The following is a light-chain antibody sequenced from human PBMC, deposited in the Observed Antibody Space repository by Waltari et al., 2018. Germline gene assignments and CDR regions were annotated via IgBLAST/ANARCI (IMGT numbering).Light chain of an antibody. CDR2: DVS. J-gene: IGLJ3*02. Sequence: QSALTQPPSVSGSPGQSVTISCTGTSSDVGGYNYVPWYHQHPGRAPKLMIYDVSKRPSGVPDRFSGSKSGNTASLTISGLQAEDEADYYCCSYAGSYTFSWVFGGGTKLTVL. V-gene: IGLV2-11*01. CDR3: CSYAGSYTFSWV. CDR1: SSDVGGYNY.